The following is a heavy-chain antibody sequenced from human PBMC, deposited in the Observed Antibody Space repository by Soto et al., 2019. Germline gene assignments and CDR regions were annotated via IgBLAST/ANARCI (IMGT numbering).Heavy chain of an antibody. D-gene: IGHD3-3*01. Sequence: GGSLRLSCAASGFTFSSYSMNWVRQAPGKGLEWVSSISSSSSYIYYADSVKGRFTISRDNAKNSLYLQMNSLRAEDTAVYYCARERYDFEGNWFDPWGQGTLVTVSS. J-gene: IGHJ5*02. V-gene: IGHV3-21*01. CDR1: GFTFSSYS. CDR2: ISSSSSYI. CDR3: ARERYDFEGNWFDP.